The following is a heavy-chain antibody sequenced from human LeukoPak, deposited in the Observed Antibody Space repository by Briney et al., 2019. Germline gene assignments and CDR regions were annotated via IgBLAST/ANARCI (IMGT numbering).Heavy chain of an antibody. CDR2: IESTGGT. J-gene: IGHJ4*02. CDR3: ARDRWGFPDS. V-gene: IGHV3-48*03. D-gene: IGHD2-21*01. Sequence: GGSLRLSCVVSGFSLSSFAMNWVRQAPGKGLECISHIESTGGTYYVDSVKGRFTISRDSAENSLYLRMNSLRAEDTAVYYCARDRWGFPDSWGQGTLVTVSS. CDR1: GFSLSSFA.